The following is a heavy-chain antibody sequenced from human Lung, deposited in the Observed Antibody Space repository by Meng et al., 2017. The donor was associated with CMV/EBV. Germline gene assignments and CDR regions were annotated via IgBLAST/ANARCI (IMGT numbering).Heavy chain of an antibody. Sequence: GGSMRLSCPASGFTFSSYSMNCVRQAPGKGMEWDSYISTSSSTRFYADSVKGRFTISRDNAKNSLYLQMTSLRAEDTAVYYCANDAFDIWGQGTMVTVSS. CDR3: ANDAFDI. CDR1: GFTFSSYS. CDR2: ISTSSSTR. J-gene: IGHJ3*02. V-gene: IGHV3-48*04.